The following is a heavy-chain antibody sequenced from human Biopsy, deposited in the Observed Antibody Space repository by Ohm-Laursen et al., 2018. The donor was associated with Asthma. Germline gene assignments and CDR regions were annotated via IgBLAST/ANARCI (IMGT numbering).Heavy chain of an antibody. Sequence: ESLKISCKTSGYTFNSAGTTWVRQAPGQGLEWMGWISVYNGNTKVAQKLQDRVTMITDTSTSTAYMELRSLRSDDTAVYFCARAVDYSHYYGIDVWGQGTTVTVS. D-gene: IGHD3-10*01. CDR2: ISVYNGNT. J-gene: IGHJ6*02. CDR3: ARAVDYSHYYGIDV. V-gene: IGHV1-18*01. CDR1: GYTFNSAG.